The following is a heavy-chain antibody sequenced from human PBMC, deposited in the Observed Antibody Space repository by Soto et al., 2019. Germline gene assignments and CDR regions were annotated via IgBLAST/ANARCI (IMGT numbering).Heavy chain of an antibody. CDR2: ISAYNGNT. J-gene: IGHJ6*02. CDR3: ARDLVYSSSWRGAGYYYGTDV. D-gene: IGHD6-13*01. Sequence: GSSVKVSCKASGYTFTSYGISWLRQAPGQGLEWMGWISAYNGNTNYAQKLQGRVTMTTDTSTSTAYMELRSLISDDTAVYYCARDLVYSSSWRGAGYYYGTDVWGQGTKVTVSS. CDR1: GYTFTSYG. V-gene: IGHV1-18*04.